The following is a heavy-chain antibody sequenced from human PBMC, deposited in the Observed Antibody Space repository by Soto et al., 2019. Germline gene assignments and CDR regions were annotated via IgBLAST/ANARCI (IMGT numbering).Heavy chain of an antibody. J-gene: IGHJ4*01. D-gene: IGHD5-12*01. CDR2: IIPSLGRA. Sequence: QVQLVQSGAEVKKPGSSVKVSCKASGGTFSSYTITWVRQAPGQGLEWMGRIIPSLGRANYAQKFQGTVTDTAPKYRSTHLKALKNPSSADTAVQYCERLRGSSGYDLRGHGTLVSVSS. V-gene: IGHV1-69*02. CDR3: ERLRGSSGYDL. CDR1: GGTFSSYT.